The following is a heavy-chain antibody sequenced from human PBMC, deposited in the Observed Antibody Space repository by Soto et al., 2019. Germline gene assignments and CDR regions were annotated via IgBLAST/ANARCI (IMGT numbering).Heavy chain of an antibody. V-gene: IGHV4-61*08. CDR2: ISNSGST. Sequence: SETLSLTCTVSGGSVTSDEDYWTWIRQSPGKGLEWIGYISNSGSTNYNPSLKSRVTISVDTSKDQFSLKLSSVTAADTAVYYCARVGPELLGYYFDYWGQGTLVTVSS. D-gene: IGHD1-1*01. CDR3: ARVGPELLGYYFDY. J-gene: IGHJ4*02. CDR1: GGSVTSDEDY.